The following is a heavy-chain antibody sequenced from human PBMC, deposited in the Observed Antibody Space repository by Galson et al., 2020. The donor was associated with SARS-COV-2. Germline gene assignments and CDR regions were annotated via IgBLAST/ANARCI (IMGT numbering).Heavy chain of an antibody. Sequence: GESLKISCAASGFTFSSYAMHWVRQAPGKGLEWVAVISYDGSNKYYADSVKGRFTISRDNSKNTLYLQMNSLRAEDTAVYYCARGSYDYVWGSYRYIYWVQGTLVTVSS. D-gene: IGHD3-16*02. V-gene: IGHV3-30-3*01. CDR3: ARGSYDYVWGSYRYIY. J-gene: IGHJ4*02. CDR1: GFTFSSYA. CDR2: ISYDGSNK.